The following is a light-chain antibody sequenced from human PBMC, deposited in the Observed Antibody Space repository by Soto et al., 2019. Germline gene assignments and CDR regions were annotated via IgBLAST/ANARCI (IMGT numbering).Light chain of an antibody. Sequence: PGERATLSCRASQSVGSYLAWYQQKPGQAPRLLIYDASNRATGIPARFSGSGSGTDFTLTISSLEPEDFAVYYCQQRSNWHTITFGQGTRLEIK. V-gene: IGKV3-11*01. J-gene: IGKJ5*01. CDR3: QQRSNWHTIT. CDR2: DAS. CDR1: QSVGSY.